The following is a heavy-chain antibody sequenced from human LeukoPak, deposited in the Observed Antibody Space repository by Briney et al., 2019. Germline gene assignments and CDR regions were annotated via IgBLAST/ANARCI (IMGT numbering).Heavy chain of an antibody. D-gene: IGHD1-26*01. J-gene: IGHJ4*02. CDR1: GGSVTSDY. Sequence: SETLSLTCTVSGGSVTSDYWTWIRQPPGKGLEWIGYISYSGSTNYNPSLKGRVTMSVDTSKNQFSLKLTSVTAADTAVYFCARGGSYWSIWGQGTLVTVSS. CDR2: ISYSGST. CDR3: ARGGSYWSI. V-gene: IGHV4-59*02.